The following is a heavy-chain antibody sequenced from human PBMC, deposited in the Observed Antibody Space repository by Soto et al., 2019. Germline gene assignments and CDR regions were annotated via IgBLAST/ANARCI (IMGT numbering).Heavy chain of an antibody. V-gene: IGHV4-59*08. D-gene: IGHD2-21*02. CDR2: IFYRKSP. CDR1: GGSISNEY. J-gene: IGHJ4*02. Sequence: QVQLQESGPGLVKPSETLFLICAVCGGSISNEYWSWVRQPPGMGLEWIGFIFYRKSPYYDPSLKSRITMSVDPSKNQITLDLTSVTVADTAVYYCARLGVCGDDCYSFDSWGQVTLVTVSS. CDR3: ARLGVCGDDCYSFDS.